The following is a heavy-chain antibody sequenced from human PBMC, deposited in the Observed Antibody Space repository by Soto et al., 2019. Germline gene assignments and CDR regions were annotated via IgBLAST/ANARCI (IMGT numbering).Heavy chain of an antibody. CDR2: INAGNGNT. CDR1: GYTFTSYA. D-gene: IGHD2-15*01. V-gene: IGHV1-3*01. J-gene: IGHJ2*01. CDR3: ARARMWKQLPSDWYFDL. Sequence: QVQLVQSGAEVKKPGASVKVCCKASGYTFTSYAMHWVRQAPGQRLEWMGWINAGNGNTKYSQKFQGRVTITRDTSTSTAYMELSSLRSEDTAVYYCARARMWKQLPSDWYFDLWGRGTLVTVSS.